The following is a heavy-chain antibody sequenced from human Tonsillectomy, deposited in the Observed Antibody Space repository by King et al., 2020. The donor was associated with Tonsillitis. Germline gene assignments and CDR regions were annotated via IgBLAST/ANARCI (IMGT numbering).Heavy chain of an antibody. J-gene: IGHJ3*02. CDR2: IYYSGTT. Sequence: LQLQESGPGLVKPSETLSLTCTVSGGSISSSSYYWGWIRQPPGKGLEWIGSIYYSGTTYSNPSLRRRVTMSVDTSKTQLSLKLGSVTAADPAVYYCARQAGYYDNSGYFYRSIGHDAFDIWGQGTMVTVSS. CDR3: ARQAGYYDNSGYFYRSIGHDAFDI. D-gene: IGHD3-22*01. V-gene: IGHV4-39*01. CDR1: GGSISSSSYY.